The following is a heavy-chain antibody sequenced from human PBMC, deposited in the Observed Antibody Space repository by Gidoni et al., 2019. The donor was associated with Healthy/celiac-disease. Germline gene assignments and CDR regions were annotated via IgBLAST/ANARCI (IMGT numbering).Heavy chain of an antibody. CDR3: AREWYYDFWSGYYSGFSWFDP. Sequence: QLQLQESGPGLVKPSETLSLTCTVSGGSISSSSYYWAWIRQPPGKGLEWIGSIYYSGSTYYNPSLKSRVTISVDTSKNQFSLKLSSVTAADTAVYYCAREWYYDFWSGYYSGFSWFDPWGQGTLVTVSS. J-gene: IGHJ5*02. CDR2: IYYSGST. V-gene: IGHV4-39*07. CDR1: GGSISSSSYY. D-gene: IGHD3-3*01.